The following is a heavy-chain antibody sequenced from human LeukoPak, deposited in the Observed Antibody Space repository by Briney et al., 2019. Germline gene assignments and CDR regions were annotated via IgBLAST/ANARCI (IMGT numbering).Heavy chain of an antibody. CDR2: IYLDDFDV. CDR3: ARHGKLSSSRNWFDP. J-gene: IGHJ5*02. CDR1: GYSFTSYW. Sequence: GESLKISCKASGYSFTSYWIGWVRQMPGKGLEWMGIIYLDDFDVRYSPSFQGQVTISADKSITTAYLQWSSLKASDTAIYYRARHGKLSSSRNWFDPWGQGTLVTVSS. V-gene: IGHV5-51*01. D-gene: IGHD1-26*01.